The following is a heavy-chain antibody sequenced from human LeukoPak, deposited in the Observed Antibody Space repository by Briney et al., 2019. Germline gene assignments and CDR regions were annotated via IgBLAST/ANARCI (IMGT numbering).Heavy chain of an antibody. J-gene: IGHJ6*04. D-gene: IGHD2-21*01. V-gene: IGHV4-31*03. CDR3: ARDRRGVDYYYGMDV. Sequence: SETLSLTCTVSGGSISSGGYYWSWIRQHPGKGLEWIGYIYYSGSTYDNPSLKSRLTIPVDTSKNRFSLKLSPVIAADTAVYYCARDRRGVDYYYGMDVWGKGTTVTVSS. CDR1: GGSISSGGYY. CDR2: IYYSGST.